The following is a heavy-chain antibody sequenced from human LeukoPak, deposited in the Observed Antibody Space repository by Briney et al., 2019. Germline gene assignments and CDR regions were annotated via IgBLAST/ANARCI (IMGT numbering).Heavy chain of an antibody. J-gene: IGHJ4*02. CDR2: ISNDGGIK. CDR1: RVTFSDYY. CDR3: TKSGQRKTLRWGMDS. Sequence: GRSLRLSCAASRVTFSDYYMHWVRQAPGKGLEWVALISNDGGIKYHGDSVRGRFTPSRDNSENTLFLEMNSLRPEDTAVYYCTKSGQRKTLRWGMDSWGQGTLVTVSS. D-gene: IGHD4-23*01. V-gene: IGHV3-30*18.